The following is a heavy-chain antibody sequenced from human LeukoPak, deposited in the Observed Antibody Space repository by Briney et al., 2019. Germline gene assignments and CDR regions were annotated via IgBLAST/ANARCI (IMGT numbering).Heavy chain of an antibody. CDR2: INPSGGST. J-gene: IGHJ4*02. CDR3: ARDWAGYYDSSGYSSVFGLLDY. CDR1: GYTFTGYY. V-gene: IGHV1-46*01. Sequence: ASVKVSCKASGYTFTGYYMHWVRQAPGQGLEWMGIINPSGGSTSYAQKFQGRVTMTRDTSTSTVYMELSSLRSEDTAVYYCARDWAGYYDSSGYSSVFGLLDYWSQGTLVTVSS. D-gene: IGHD3-22*01.